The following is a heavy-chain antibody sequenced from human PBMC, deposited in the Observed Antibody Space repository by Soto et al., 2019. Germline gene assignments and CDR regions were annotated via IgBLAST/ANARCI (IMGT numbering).Heavy chain of an antibody. CDR2: ISSSGSNI. CDR1: GFTFSSYE. J-gene: IGHJ4*02. D-gene: IGHD2-8*01. Sequence: EVQLVESGGGLVQPGGSLRLSCAASGFTFSSYEMNWVRQAPGKGLEWVSYISSSGSNIYYADSVKGRFTISRDNTKNSMYLQKMNMRGEDKAVYYCSNGESHNHLRREYIIIFDYWGQGILVTVSS. CDR3: SNGESHNHLRREYIIIFDY. V-gene: IGHV3-48*03.